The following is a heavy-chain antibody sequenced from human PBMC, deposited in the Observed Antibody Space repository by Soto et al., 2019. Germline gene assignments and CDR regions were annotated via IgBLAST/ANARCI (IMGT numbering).Heavy chain of an antibody. CDR1: GFSFGDYA. V-gene: IGHV3-49*04. CDR3: SGDTSGYYYYGLAY. J-gene: IGHJ4*02. D-gene: IGHD3-22*01. Sequence: GGSLRLSCTTSGFSFGDYAMNWVRQAPGKGLEWVGFIRSKASGGTTEYAASVKGRFPISRDDSESIAYLQMNSLKTEDTALYYCSGDTSGYYYYGLAYWSQGSLVTVS. CDR2: IRSKASGGTT.